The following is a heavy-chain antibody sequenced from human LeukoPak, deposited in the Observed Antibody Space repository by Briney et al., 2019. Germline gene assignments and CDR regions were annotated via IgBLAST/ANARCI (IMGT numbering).Heavy chain of an antibody. CDR2: INWNGGST. D-gene: IGHD6-19*01. V-gene: IGHV3-20*04. Sequence: PGGSLRLSCAASGFTLGDNGMSWVRQAPGKGLEWVSGINWNGGSTGYADSVKGRFTISRDNAKNSLYLQMNSLRAEDTALYYCARVQYSSGWYFSHYYYMDVWGKGTTVTVSS. CDR3: ARVQYSSGWYFSHYYYMDV. CDR1: GFTLGDNG. J-gene: IGHJ6*03.